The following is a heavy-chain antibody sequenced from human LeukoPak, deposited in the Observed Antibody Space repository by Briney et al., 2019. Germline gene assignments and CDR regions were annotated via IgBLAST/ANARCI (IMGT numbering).Heavy chain of an antibody. J-gene: IGHJ6*02. CDR2: ISSSSSTI. CDR1: GFTFSSYS. V-gene: IGHV3-48*01. CDR3: ARDYYGDYDSYYYGMDV. D-gene: IGHD4-17*01. Sequence: GGSLRLSCAASGFTFSSYSMNWVRQAPGKGLEWVSYISSSSSTIYYADSVKGRFTISRDNAKNSLYLQMNSLRAEDTAVYYCARDYYGDYDSYYYGMDVWGQGNTVTVSS.